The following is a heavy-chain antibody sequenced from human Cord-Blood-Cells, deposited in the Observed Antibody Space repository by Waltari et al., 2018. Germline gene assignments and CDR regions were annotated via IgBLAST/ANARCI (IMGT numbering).Heavy chain of an antibody. J-gene: IGHJ1*01. CDR1: GGSISSSSYY. CDR3: ARRGTYYYGSGSYYTAEYFQH. Sequence: QLQLQESGPGLVKPSETLSLTCTVSGGSISSSSYYWGWIRQPPGKGLEWIGSIYYRGTTYYNPSLKGRVPRSVDTSKNQFSLKLSSVTAADTAVYYCARRGTYYYGSGSYYTAEYFQHWGQGTLVTVSS. CDR2: IYYRGTT. V-gene: IGHV4-39*07. D-gene: IGHD3-10*01.